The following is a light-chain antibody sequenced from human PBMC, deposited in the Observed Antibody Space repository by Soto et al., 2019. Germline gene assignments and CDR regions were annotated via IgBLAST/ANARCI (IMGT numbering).Light chain of an antibody. CDR1: QSISSY. V-gene: IGKV1-39*01. Sequence: DIQMTQSPSSLCASVGDRVTIPCRASQSISSYLNWYQQKPGKAPKLLIYAASSLQSGVPSRFSGSGSGTDFTLTISCLQSEDFATYYCQQYYSFPWTFGQGTKVDIK. CDR3: QQYYSFPWT. J-gene: IGKJ1*01. CDR2: AAS.